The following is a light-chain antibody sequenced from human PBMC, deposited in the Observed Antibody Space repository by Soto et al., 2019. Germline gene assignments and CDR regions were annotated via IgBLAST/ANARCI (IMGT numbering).Light chain of an antibody. CDR1: QTISVW. Sequence: DIPMTQSPSTLSASVGDGVTITCRASQTISVWLAWYQQRPGKAPKFLMYDASSLETGFPSRFSGSGSGTEFTLTIRSLQPDDSATYYCQQYDSSSPTFGQGTKLEIK. V-gene: IGKV1-5*01. J-gene: IGKJ2*01. CDR2: DAS. CDR3: QQYDSSSPT.